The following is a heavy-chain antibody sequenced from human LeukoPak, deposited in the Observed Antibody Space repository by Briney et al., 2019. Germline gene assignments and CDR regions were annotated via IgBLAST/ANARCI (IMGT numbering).Heavy chain of an antibody. J-gene: IGHJ6*02. CDR1: GGSISSGSYY. D-gene: IGHD3-10*01. V-gene: IGHV4-61*02. CDR3: ARDLGYYGSGNYYYYYGMDV. CDR2: IYTSGST. Sequence: PSQTLSLTCTVAGGSISSGSYYWSWIRQPAGKGLEWIGRIYTSGSTNYNPSLKSRVTISVDKSKNQFSLKLSSVTAADTAVYYCARDLGYYGSGNYYYYYGMDVWGQGTTVTVSS.